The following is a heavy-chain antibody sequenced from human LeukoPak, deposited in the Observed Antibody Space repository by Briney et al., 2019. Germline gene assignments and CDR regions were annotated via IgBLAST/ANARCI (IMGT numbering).Heavy chain of an antibody. J-gene: IGHJ5*02. CDR2: IYYSGST. Sequence: PSQTLSLTCTVSGGSISSGGYYWSWIRQPPGKGLEWIGYIYYSGSTNYNPSLKSRVTISVDTSKNQFSLKLSSVTAADTAVYYCARDGGPYYYDSSGYANWFDPWGQGTLVTVSS. CDR3: ARDGGPYYYDSSGYANWFDP. CDR1: GGSISSGGYY. V-gene: IGHV4-61*08. D-gene: IGHD3-22*01.